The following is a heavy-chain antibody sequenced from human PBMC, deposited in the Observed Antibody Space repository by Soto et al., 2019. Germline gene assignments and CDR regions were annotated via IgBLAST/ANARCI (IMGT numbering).Heavy chain of an antibody. CDR1: GGSISSSSYY. V-gene: IGHV4-39*01. D-gene: IGHD3-22*01. CDR3: ARIPYYYDSSAPGD. CDR2: IYYSGST. Sequence: KTSETLSLTCTVSGGSISSSSYYWGWIRQPPGKGLEWIGSIYYSGSTYYNPSLKSRVTISVDTSKNQFSLKLSSVTAADTAVYYCARIPYYYDSSAPGDWGQGTLVTVSS. J-gene: IGHJ4*02.